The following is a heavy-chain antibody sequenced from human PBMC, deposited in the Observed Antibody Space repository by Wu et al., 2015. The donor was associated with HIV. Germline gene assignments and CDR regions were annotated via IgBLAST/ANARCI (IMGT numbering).Heavy chain of an antibody. V-gene: IGHV1-69*13. Sequence: VKKPGSSMKVSCKASGGIFSNFGVSWLRQAPRQGPVWLGGIIPMFKTPNYAREFRGRVTISADESTSTVYLELRGLRFGDTAVYFCVRDTPLTGQTWGLGTLVTVSS. CDR3: VRDTPLTGQT. J-gene: IGHJ4*02. D-gene: IGHD1-20*01. CDR1: GGIFSNFG. CDR2: IIPMFKTP.